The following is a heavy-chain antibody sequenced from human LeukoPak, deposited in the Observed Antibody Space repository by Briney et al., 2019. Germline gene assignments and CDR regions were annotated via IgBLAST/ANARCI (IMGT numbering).Heavy chain of an antibody. Sequence: ASVTVSCKVSGYTLTELSMHWVRQAPGKGLEWMGGFDPEDGETIYAQKFQGRVTMTEDTSTDTAYMELSSLRSEDTAVYYCATPYGGNSGGDHWGQGTLVTVSS. D-gene: IGHD4-23*01. CDR1: GYTLTELS. J-gene: IGHJ4*02. V-gene: IGHV1-24*01. CDR3: ATPYGGNSGGDH. CDR2: FDPEDGET.